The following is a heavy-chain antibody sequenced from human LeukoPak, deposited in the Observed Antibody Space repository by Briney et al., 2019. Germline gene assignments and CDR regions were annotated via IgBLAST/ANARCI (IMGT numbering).Heavy chain of an antibody. V-gene: IGHV4-30-4*07. CDR1: GGSINSALYS. D-gene: IGHD3-22*01. J-gene: IGHJ6*03. Sequence: SETLSLTCAVSGGSINSALYSWSWIRQPPGKGLEWIGYIYHSGSTTYNPSLKSRLTISIDTSRNQFSLKLSSVTAADTAVYYCAREAVYYYDSSGYHPYYYYYMDVWGKGTTVTISS. CDR3: AREAVYYYDSSGYHPYYYYYMDV. CDR2: IYHSGST.